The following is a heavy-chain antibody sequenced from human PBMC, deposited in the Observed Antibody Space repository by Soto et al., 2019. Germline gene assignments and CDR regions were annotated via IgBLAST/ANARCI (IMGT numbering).Heavy chain of an antibody. Sequence: QVQLQESGPGLVKPSQTMSLTCNVSGGSVSSSGYYWSWIRQHPGKGLEWIGYIYYTGITYYNPSLQSRVTISLGTSKNQFSLTLTSVAAADTAIYYCASEPTVPSGFDSWGQGTLVTVSS. CDR3: ASEPTVPSGFDS. CDR2: IYYTGIT. CDR1: GGSVSSSGYY. J-gene: IGHJ4*02. D-gene: IGHD4-17*01. V-gene: IGHV4-31*03.